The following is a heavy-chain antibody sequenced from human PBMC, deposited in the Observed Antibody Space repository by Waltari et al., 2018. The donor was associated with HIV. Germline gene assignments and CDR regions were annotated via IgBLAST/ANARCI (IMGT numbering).Heavy chain of an antibody. Sequence: EVQLVESGGGLVQPGGSLRLSCAASGFTFRSYEMNWVRQAPGKGLEWVSYISSSGSTIYYADSVKGRFTISRDNAKNSLYLQMNSLRAEDTAVYYCARESSSGWIYWGQGTLVTVSS. V-gene: IGHV3-48*03. J-gene: IGHJ4*02. CDR2: ISSSGSTI. D-gene: IGHD6-19*01. CDR1: GFTFRSYE. CDR3: ARESSSGWIY.